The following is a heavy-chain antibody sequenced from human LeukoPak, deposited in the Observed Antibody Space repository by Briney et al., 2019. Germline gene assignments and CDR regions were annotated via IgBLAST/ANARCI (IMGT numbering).Heavy chain of an antibody. Sequence: GRSLRLSCAASGFTFSSYGMHWVRQAPGKGLEWVAVISYDGSNKYYADSVKGRFTISRDNARNTLYLQLNILTAEDTAVYYCAKAGGGNTGMSVDYWGQGALVTVSS. CDR2: ISYDGSNK. D-gene: IGHD5-18*01. J-gene: IGHJ4*02. V-gene: IGHV3-30*18. CDR3: AKAGGGNTGMSVDY. CDR1: GFTFSSYG.